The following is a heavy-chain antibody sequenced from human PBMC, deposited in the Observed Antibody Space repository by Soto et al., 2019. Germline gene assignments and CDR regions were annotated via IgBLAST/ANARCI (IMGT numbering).Heavy chain of an antibody. D-gene: IGHD4-17*01. CDR2: IKSKTDGGTT. Sequence: GGSLRLSCAASGFTFSNAWMSWVRQAPGKGLEWVGRIKSKTDGGTTDYAAPVKGRFTISRDDSKNTLYLQMNSLKTEDTAVYYCTTDSVWGDYEAFDIWGQGTMVTVSS. V-gene: IGHV3-15*01. CDR1: GFTFSNAW. J-gene: IGHJ3*02. CDR3: TTDSVWGDYEAFDI.